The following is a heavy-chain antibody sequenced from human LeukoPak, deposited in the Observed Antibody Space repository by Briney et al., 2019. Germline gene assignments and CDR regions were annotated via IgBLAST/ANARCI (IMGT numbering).Heavy chain of an antibody. CDR3: ARLSGYYDEDY. D-gene: IGHD3-22*01. CDR1: GGSFSGYY. V-gene: IGHV4-34*01. J-gene: IGHJ4*02. CDR2: INHSGST. Sequence: SETLSLTCAVYGGSFSGYYWSWIRQPPGKGLEWIGEINHSGSTNYNPSLKSRVTISVDTSKNQFSLKLSSVTAADTAVYYCARLSGYYDEDYWGQGTLVTVSS.